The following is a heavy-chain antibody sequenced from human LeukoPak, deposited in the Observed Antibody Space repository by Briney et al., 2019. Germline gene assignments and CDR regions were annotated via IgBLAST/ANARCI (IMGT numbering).Heavy chain of an antibody. CDR2: ISYDGSNK. D-gene: IGHD1-26*01. Sequence: GGSLRLSCAASGFTFSSYDMHWVRQAPGKGLERVTVISYDGSNKYYGDSVKGRFTISRDNSKNTLYPKMNSLRAEDTAVYYCAKEGSNGDFDYWGQGTLVTVSS. J-gene: IGHJ4*02. V-gene: IGHV3-30*18. CDR1: GFTFSSYD. CDR3: AKEGSNGDFDY.